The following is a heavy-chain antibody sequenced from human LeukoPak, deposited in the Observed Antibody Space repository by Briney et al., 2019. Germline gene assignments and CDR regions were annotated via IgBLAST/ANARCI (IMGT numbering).Heavy chain of an antibody. Sequence: GGSLRLSCAASGFTFSSYAMHWVRQAPGKGLEYVSFISSNGVSTYYANSVKGRFTISRDNSKNTLYLQMGSLRAEDMAVYYCARLACSSCRGPWYFDYWGQGTLVTVSS. CDR2: ISSNGVST. D-gene: IGHD6-13*01. J-gene: IGHJ4*02. CDR3: ARLACSSCRGPWYFDY. V-gene: IGHV3-64*01. CDR1: GFTFSSYA.